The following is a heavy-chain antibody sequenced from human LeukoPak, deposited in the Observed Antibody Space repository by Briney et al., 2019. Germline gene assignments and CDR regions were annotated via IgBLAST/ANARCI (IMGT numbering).Heavy chain of an antibody. V-gene: IGHV3-23*01. CDR1: GFTFSSYA. CDR2: ISGSGGST. J-gene: IGHJ4*02. Sequence: PGGSLRLSCAASGFTFSSYAMSWVRQAPGKGLEWVSAISGSGGSTYYEDSVKGRFTISRDNSKNTLYLQMNSLRAEDTAVYYCAKGYYYDSSGYPSSDYWGQGTLVTVSS. D-gene: IGHD3-22*01. CDR3: AKGYYYDSSGYPSSDY.